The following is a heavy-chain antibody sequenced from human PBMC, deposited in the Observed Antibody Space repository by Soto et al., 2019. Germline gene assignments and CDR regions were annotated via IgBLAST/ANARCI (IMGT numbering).Heavy chain of an antibody. CDR2: ISGSGGST. CDR3: AKDPRRITMIVVVMPWGYFDL. J-gene: IGHJ2*01. D-gene: IGHD3-22*01. V-gene: IGHV3-23*01. Sequence: EVQLLESGGGLVQPGGSLRLSCAASGFTFSSYAMSWVRQAPGKGLEWVSAISGSGGSTYYADSVKGRFTISRDNSKNTLYLQMNSLRAEDTAVYYCAKDPRRITMIVVVMPWGYFDLWGRGTLVTVSS. CDR1: GFTFSSYA.